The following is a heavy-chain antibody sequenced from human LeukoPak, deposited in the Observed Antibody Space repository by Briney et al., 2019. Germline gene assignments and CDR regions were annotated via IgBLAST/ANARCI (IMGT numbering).Heavy chain of an antibody. D-gene: IGHD6-19*01. CDR3: ATMLPSIAVAGTLNAFDI. CDR2: IYYSGST. CDR1: GGSISSSYY. Sequence: NPSETLSLTCTVSGGSISSSYYWGWIRQPPGKGLGWIGSIYYSGSTYYNPSLKSRVTISVDTSKNQFSLKLSSVTAADTAVYYCATMLPSIAVAGTLNAFDIWGQGTMVTVSS. V-gene: IGHV4-39*01. J-gene: IGHJ3*02.